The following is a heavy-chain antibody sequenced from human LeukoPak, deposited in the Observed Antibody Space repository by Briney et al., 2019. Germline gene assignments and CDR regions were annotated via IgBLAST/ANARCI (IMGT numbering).Heavy chain of an antibody. CDR2: MGYEGIHK. D-gene: IGHD4-23*01. J-gene: IGHJ4*02. V-gene: IGHV3-30*02. Sequence: PGGSLRLSCAASGFNFNNFGVHWVRQAPGKGLEWVAFMGYEGIHKYYAGSVKGRFTISKDNSKATLYLQTNSLRPEDTAVYYCAKDLHGGYSSDYWGQGTLVTVSS. CDR3: AKDLHGGYSSDY. CDR1: GFNFNNFG.